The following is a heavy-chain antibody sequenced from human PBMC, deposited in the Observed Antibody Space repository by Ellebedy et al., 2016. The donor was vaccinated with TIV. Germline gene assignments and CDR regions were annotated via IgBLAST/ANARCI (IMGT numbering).Heavy chain of an antibody. CDR3: ARRYFDY. CDR2: INPDGSEK. J-gene: IGHJ4*02. CDR1: GFTFSNDW. V-gene: IGHV3-7*01. Sequence: GESLKISXAASGFTFSNDWMTWVRQAPGKGLEWVANINPDGSEKYYVDSVKGRFTISRDNAQNSLFLQMNSLRAEDTAVYYCARRYFDYWGQGTLVTVSS.